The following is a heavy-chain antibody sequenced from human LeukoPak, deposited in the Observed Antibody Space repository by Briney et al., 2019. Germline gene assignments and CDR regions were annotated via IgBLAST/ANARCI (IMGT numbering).Heavy chain of an antibody. CDR3: ARHPVEGQWLQLYYFTY. CDR2: IYSTGTT. CDR1: GGSIRNSSFY. Sequence: SETLSLTCAVSGGSIRNSSFYWGWIRQPPGKGLEWIASIYSTGTTYYNPSIKSRITIFVDTSKNQVSLKLRSVTAADTAVYYCARHPVEGQWLQLYYFTYWGHGSLVTVSS. D-gene: IGHD5-24*01. V-gene: IGHV4-39*01. J-gene: IGHJ4*01.